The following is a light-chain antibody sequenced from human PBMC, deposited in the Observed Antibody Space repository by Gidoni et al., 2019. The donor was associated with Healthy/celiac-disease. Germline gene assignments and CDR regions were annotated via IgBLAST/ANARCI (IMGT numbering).Light chain of an antibody. V-gene: IGKV3-15*01. CDR3: QQYNNLPGT. CDR1: QSVSSN. CDR2: GAS. J-gene: IGKJ1*01. Sequence: DIAMTKSPATLSVSLGERDTLSCKASQSVSSNLDWYQQKPGQAPRLLIYGASTRATGIPAMFSGSGSGTEFTLTISSLQSEDFAVYYCQQYNNLPGTFGQGTKVEIK.